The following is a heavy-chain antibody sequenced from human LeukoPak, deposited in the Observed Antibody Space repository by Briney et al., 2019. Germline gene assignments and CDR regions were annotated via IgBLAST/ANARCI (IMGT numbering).Heavy chain of an antibody. CDR3: AGDGYCSGGSCYQNWFDP. Sequence: SVKVSCKASGGTFSSYAISWVRQAPGQGLEWMGGIIPIFGTANYAQKFQGGVTITADESTSTAYMELSSLRSEDTAVYYCAGDGYCSGGSCYQNWFDPWGQGTLVTVSS. J-gene: IGHJ5*02. D-gene: IGHD2-15*01. V-gene: IGHV1-69*13. CDR2: IIPIFGTA. CDR1: GGTFSSYA.